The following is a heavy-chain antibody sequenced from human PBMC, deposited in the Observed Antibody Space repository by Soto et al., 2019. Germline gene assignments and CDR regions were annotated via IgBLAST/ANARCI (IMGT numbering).Heavy chain of an antibody. Sequence: GGSLRLSCAASGFTFSSYGMHWVRQAPGKGLEWVAVISYDGSNKYYADSVKGRFTISRDNSKNTLYLQMNSLRAEDTAVYYCAKSVTTVTSDYYYYYMDVWGKGTTVTVSS. V-gene: IGHV3-30*18. CDR3: AKSVTTVTSDYYYYYMDV. D-gene: IGHD4-17*01. CDR1: GFTFSSYG. J-gene: IGHJ6*03. CDR2: ISYDGSNK.